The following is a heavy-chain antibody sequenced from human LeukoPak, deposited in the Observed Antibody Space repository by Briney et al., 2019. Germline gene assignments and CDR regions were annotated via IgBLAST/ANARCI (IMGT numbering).Heavy chain of an antibody. CDR1: GFTVSINY. CDR2: IHSGGTT. J-gene: IGHJ4*02. Sequence: PGGSLRLSCAASGFTVSINYMTWIRQAPGKGLEWVSIIHSGGTTYYADAVKGRFTISRDDSKNTLYLQMNSLRAEDTAVYYCARDSPDRGYTYALDYWGQGTLVTVSS. V-gene: IGHV3-66*01. D-gene: IGHD5-18*01. CDR3: ARDSPDRGYTYALDY.